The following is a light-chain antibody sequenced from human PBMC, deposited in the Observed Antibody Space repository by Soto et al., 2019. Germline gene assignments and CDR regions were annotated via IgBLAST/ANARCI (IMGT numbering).Light chain of an antibody. CDR1: QSVSSN. V-gene: IGKV3-15*01. CDR3: QKYNNWPLT. CDR2: GAS. J-gene: IGKJ4*01. Sequence: EIVMPQSPATLSVSPGERAPLSCRASQSVSSNLAWYQQKPGQAHRLLIYGASTRATGIPARFSGSGSGTEFTLTISSLQSEEFAVYYCQKYNNWPLTVGGGNKVDI.